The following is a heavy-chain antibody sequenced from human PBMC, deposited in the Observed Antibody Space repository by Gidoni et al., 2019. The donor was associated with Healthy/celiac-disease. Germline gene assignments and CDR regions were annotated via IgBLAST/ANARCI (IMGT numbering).Heavy chain of an antibody. D-gene: IGHD2-15*01. CDR2: ISYDGSNK. CDR3: ARDVWDIVVVVAATPDY. V-gene: IGHV3-30-3*01. Sequence: QVQLVESGGGVVQPGRSLRLSCAASGFTFSSYAMHWVRQAPGKGLEWVAVISYDGSNKYYADSVKGRFTISRDNSKNTLYLQMNSLRAEDTAVYYCARDVWDIVVVVAATPDYWGQGTLVTVSS. J-gene: IGHJ4*02. CDR1: GFTFSSYA.